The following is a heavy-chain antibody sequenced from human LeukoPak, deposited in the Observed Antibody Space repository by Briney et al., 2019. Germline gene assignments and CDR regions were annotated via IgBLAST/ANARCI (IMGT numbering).Heavy chain of an antibody. CDR1: GYTFTSYG. D-gene: IGHD6-19*01. J-gene: IGHJ4*02. CDR2: ISAYNGNT. CDR3: ARDPVNGYSSGWYNF. V-gene: IGHV1-18*01. Sequence: ASVKVSCKASGYTFTSYGISWVRQAPGQGLEWMGWISAYNGNTNYAQKLQGRVTMTTDTSTSTAYMELRSLRSDDTAVYYCARDPVNGYSSGWYNFWGQGTLVTVSS.